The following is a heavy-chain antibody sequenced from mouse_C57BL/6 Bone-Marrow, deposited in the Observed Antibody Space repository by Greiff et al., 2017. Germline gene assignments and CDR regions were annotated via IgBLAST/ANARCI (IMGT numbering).Heavy chain of an antibody. CDR1: GYAFTNYL. Sequence: VQLQQSGAELVRPGTSVKVSCKASGYAFTNYLIEWVKQRPGQGLEWIGVINPGSGGTNYNEKFKGKATLNADKSSSTAYMQLSSLTSEDSAVYFCAKGKDFYDYDFYAMDYWGQGTSVTVSS. V-gene: IGHV1-54*01. D-gene: IGHD2-4*01. CDR3: AKGKDFYDYDFYAMDY. CDR2: INPGSGGT. J-gene: IGHJ4*01.